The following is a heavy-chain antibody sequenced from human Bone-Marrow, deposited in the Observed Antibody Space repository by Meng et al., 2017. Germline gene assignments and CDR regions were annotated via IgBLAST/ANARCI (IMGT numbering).Heavy chain of an antibody. CDR2: ICAYNDNT. CDR1: GYTFNNYG. CDR3: ARNTMVRGVHYFDY. V-gene: IGHV1-18*01. J-gene: IGHJ4*02. Sequence: ASVKISCKASGYTFNNYGISWVRQAPGQGLEWMGWICAYNDNTNYAQQLQGRVTLTTDTTTSTAYMELRSLRSDDTAVYYCARNTMVRGVHYFDYWGQGTRVTVSS. D-gene: IGHD3-10*01.